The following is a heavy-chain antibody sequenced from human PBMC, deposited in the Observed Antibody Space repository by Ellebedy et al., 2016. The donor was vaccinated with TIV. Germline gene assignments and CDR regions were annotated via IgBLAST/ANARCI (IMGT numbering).Heavy chain of an antibody. D-gene: IGHD3-22*01. CDR2: ISYDGSNK. Sequence: GESLKISXAASGFTFSSYAMHWVRQAPGKGLEWVAVISYDGSNKYYADSVKGRFTISRDNSKNTLYLQMNSLRAEDTAVYYCARDAAYYYDSSGFDYWGQGTLVTVSS. CDR1: GFTFSSYA. CDR3: ARDAAYYYDSSGFDY. V-gene: IGHV3-30-3*01. J-gene: IGHJ4*02.